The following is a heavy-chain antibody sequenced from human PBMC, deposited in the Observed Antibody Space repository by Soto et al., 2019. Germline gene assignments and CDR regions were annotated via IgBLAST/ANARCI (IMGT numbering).Heavy chain of an antibody. V-gene: IGHV4-4*02. D-gene: IGHD1-20*01. CDR3: ARNNWNDVRYFDY. CDR2: IYHSGST. Sequence: SETLSLTCAVSGDSISGNNWWSWVRQPPGKGLEWIGEIYHSGSTNYNPSLKSRVTISVDKSKNQFSLKLSSVTAADTAAYYCARNNWNDVRYFDYWGQGTLVTVSS. J-gene: IGHJ4*02. CDR1: GDSISGNNW.